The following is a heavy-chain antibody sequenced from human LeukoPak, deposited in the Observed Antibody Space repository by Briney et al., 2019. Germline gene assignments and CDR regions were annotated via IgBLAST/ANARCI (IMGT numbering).Heavy chain of an antibody. CDR1: GGSISSGGYY. J-gene: IGHJ2*01. Sequence: PSQTLSLTCTVSGGSISSGGYYWSWIRQPAGEGLEWIGRIYTSGSTNYNPSLKSRVTISVDTSKNQFSLKLSSVTAADTAVYYCAREEAPAASSPWYFDLWGRGTLATVSS. V-gene: IGHV4-61*02. CDR2: IYTSGST. CDR3: AREEAPAASSPWYFDL. D-gene: IGHD2-2*01.